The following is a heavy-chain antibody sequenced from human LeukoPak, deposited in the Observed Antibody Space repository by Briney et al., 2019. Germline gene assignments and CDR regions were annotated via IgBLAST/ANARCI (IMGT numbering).Heavy chain of an antibody. J-gene: IGHJ5*02. CDR1: GFTFTSSA. V-gene: IGHV1-58*02. D-gene: IGHD4-11*01. CDR2: IVVGSGNT. CDR3: ARGLPNWFDP. Sequence: SVKVSCKATGFTFTSSAMQWVRQARGQRLEWIGWIVVGSGNTNYAQKFQERVTITRDMSTSTAYMELSSLRSEDTAVYYCARGLPNWFDPWGQGTLVTVSS.